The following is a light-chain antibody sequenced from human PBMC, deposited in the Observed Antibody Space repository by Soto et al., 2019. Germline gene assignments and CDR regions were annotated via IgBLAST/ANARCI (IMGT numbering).Light chain of an antibody. CDR2: DAS. CDR1: RTIRNH. V-gene: IGKV3-11*01. Sequence: EIVLTQSPATLSLSPGERATLSCRASRTIRNHLAWYQHKFGESPRLLISDASNRATGVPVRFIGSGSGTDFTLTISSLEPEDFAVDYCQQRDTWPPFTFGPGTKVEIK. CDR3: QQRDTWPPFT. J-gene: IGKJ3*01.